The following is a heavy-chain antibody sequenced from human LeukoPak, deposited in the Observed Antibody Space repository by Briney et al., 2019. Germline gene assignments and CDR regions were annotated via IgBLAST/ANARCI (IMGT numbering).Heavy chain of an antibody. J-gene: IGHJ4*02. V-gene: IGHV3-23*01. CDR3: AKGPMVRGVIRGNLFDY. Sequence: GGSLTLSCAASGFTFSSYSMNWVRQAPGKGLEWVSAISSSGGSTYYSASVKGRFTISRDNSKNTLYLQMNSLRAEDTAVYYCAKGPMVRGVIRGNLFDYWGQGTLVTVSS. CDR1: GFTFSSYS. D-gene: IGHD3-10*01. CDR2: ISSSGGST.